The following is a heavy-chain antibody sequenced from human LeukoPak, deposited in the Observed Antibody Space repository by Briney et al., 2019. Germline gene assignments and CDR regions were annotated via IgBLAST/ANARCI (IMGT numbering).Heavy chain of an antibody. D-gene: IGHD3-10*01. CDR3: ANLWFGELSKDAFDI. V-gene: IGHV1-69*05. CDR1: GGTFSSYA. J-gene: IGHJ3*02. Sequence: ASVKVSCKASGGTFSSYAISWVRQARGQGLEWMGGIIPIFGTANYAQKFQGRVTITTDESTSTAYMELSSLRSEDTAVYYCANLWFGELSKDAFDIWGQGTMVTVSS. CDR2: IIPIFGTA.